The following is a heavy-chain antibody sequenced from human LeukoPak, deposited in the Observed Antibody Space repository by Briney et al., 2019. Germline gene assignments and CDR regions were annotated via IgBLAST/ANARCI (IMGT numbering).Heavy chain of an antibody. Sequence: ASVKVSCKASGYTFTGYYMHWVRQAPGQGLEWMGWINPNSGGTNYAQRFQGRVTMTRDTSISTVYMELSRLRSDDTAVYYCARPGLGYSSSWDYYYYMDVWGKGTTVTVSS. CDR3: ARPGLGYSSSWDYYYYMDV. V-gene: IGHV1-2*02. D-gene: IGHD6-13*01. CDR2: INPNSGGT. J-gene: IGHJ6*03. CDR1: GYTFTGYY.